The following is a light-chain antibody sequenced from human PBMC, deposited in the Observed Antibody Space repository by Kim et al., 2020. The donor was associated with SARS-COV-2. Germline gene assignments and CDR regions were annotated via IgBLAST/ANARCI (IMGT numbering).Light chain of an antibody. CDR1: QNILTS. V-gene: IGKV1-5*03. CDR2: KAS. CDR3: HQYDTYWT. Sequence: STSVGDRVTISCRASQNILTSLAWYQQKPGKAPNLLIYKASTLESGVPSRFSGSGSGTEFTLTISSVQPDDSATYYCHQYDTYWTFGQGTKVDIK. J-gene: IGKJ1*01.